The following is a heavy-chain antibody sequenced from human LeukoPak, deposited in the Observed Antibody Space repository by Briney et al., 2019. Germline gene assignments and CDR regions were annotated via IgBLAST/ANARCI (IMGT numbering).Heavy chain of an antibody. V-gene: IGHV3-15*07. Sequence: GGSLRLSCAASGFTFSNAWMSWVRQAPGKGLEWVGRIKSKTDGGTTDYAAPVKGRFTISRDDSKNTLYLQMNSLKTEDTAVYYCTTDLQTYYDFWSGPKDGMDVWGQGTTVTVSS. J-gene: IGHJ6*02. D-gene: IGHD3-3*01. CDR2: IKSKTDGGTT. CDR3: TTDLQTYYDFWSGPKDGMDV. CDR1: GFTFSNAW.